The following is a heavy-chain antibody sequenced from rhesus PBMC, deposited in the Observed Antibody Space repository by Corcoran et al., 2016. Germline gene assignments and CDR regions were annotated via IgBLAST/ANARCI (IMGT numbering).Heavy chain of an antibody. V-gene: IGHV4-127*01. D-gene: IGHD1-26*01. CDR2: IGGSSGST. CDR1: GYSISSGYG. Sequence: QVQLQESGPGLVKPSETMSLTCAVSGYSISSGYGWSWIRQPPGKGLEWIGYIGGSSGSTNYNPSLKSRVTISKDTSKNQFSMKLGSVTAADTAVYYCAGTNYPFDYWGQGVLVTVSS. CDR3: AGTNYPFDY. J-gene: IGHJ4*01.